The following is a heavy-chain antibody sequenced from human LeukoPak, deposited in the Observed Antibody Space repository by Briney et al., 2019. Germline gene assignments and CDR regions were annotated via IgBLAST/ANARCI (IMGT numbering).Heavy chain of an antibody. CDR1: GFTFSSYE. J-gene: IGHJ4*02. Sequence: PGGSLRLSCAASGFTFSSYEMNWVRQAPGKGLEWFSFISSGVTTIYYADSVKGRFTISRDNAKNSLYLQMNSLRAEDTAVYYCARGNIAAAPPAAFWGQGTLVTVSS. CDR2: ISSGVTTI. CDR3: ARGNIAAAPPAAF. V-gene: IGHV3-48*03. D-gene: IGHD6-13*01.